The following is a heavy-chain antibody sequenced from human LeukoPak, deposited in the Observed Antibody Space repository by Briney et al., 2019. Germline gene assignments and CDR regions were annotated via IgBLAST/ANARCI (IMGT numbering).Heavy chain of an antibody. D-gene: IGHD2-2*01. V-gene: IGHV3-23*01. Sequence: PGGSLRLSCAASGFTFSSYDMNWVRQAPGKGLEWVSVISDSGGSTFYADSVKGRFTISRDNSKTTLYLQMNSLRAEDTAVYYCAKDRHCSSATCYGEVAYWGQGTLVTVSS. CDR1: GFTFSSYD. CDR3: AKDRHCSSATCYGEVAY. CDR2: ISDSGGST. J-gene: IGHJ4*02.